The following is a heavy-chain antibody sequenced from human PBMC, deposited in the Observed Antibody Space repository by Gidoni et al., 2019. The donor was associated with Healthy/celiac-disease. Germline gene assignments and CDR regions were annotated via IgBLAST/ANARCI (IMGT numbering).Heavy chain of an antibody. CDR2: IIPILGIA. CDR1: GGTFSSYA. Sequence: QVQLVQSGAEVKKPGSSVKVSCKASGGTFSSYAISWVRQAPGQGLEWMGRIIPILGIANYAQKFQGRVTITADKSTSTAYMELSSLRSEDTAVYYCARDRIAVAGGGPYWFDPWGQGTLVTVSS. J-gene: IGHJ5*02. CDR3: ARDRIAVAGGGPYWFDP. D-gene: IGHD6-19*01. V-gene: IGHV1-69*09.